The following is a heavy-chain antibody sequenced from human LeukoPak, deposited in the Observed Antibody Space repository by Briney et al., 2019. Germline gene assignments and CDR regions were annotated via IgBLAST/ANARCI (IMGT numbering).Heavy chain of an antibody. CDR3: VQYVVYFDY. CDR1: GFTFNDYG. CDR2: INWNGGST. J-gene: IGHJ4*02. D-gene: IGHD3-16*01. Sequence: GGSLRLSCAASGFTFNDYGMSWVRQAPGKGLEWVSGINWNGGSTDYADSVKGRFTISRDNSKNTLYLQMNSLRAEDTAVYYCVQYVVYFDYWGQGTLVTVSS. V-gene: IGHV3-20*04.